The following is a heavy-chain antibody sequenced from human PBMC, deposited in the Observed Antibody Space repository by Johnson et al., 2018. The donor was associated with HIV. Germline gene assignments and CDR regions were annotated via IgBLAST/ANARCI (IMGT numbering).Heavy chain of an antibody. V-gene: IGHV3-23*04. Sequence: VQLVESGGGLVQPGGSLRLSCAASGFTFSSYAMSWVRQAPGKGLEWVSAISGSGGSTYYADSVKGRFTISRDNSKNTLYMQMNSLRAEDTAVYYCARGFEDTAMGDDAFDIWGQGTMVTVSS. CDR1: GFTFSSYA. CDR3: ARGFEDTAMGDDAFDI. J-gene: IGHJ3*02. CDR2: ISGSGGST. D-gene: IGHD5-18*01.